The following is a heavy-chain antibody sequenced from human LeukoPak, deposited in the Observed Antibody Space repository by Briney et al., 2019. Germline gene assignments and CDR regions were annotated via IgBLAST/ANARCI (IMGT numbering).Heavy chain of an antibody. CDR2: IYYSGST. J-gene: IGHJ4*02. Sequence: SETLSLTCTVSGGSISSYYWSWIRQPPGKGLEWIGCIYYSGSTNYNPSLKSRVTISVDTSKNQFSLKLSSVTAADTAVYYCASSPYGGNAHWGQGTLVTVSS. CDR1: GGSISSYY. CDR3: ASSPYGGNAH. D-gene: IGHD4-23*01. V-gene: IGHV4-59*01.